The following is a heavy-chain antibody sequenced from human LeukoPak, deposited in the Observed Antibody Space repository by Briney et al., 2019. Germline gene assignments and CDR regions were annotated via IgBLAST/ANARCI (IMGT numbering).Heavy chain of an antibody. V-gene: IGHV4-59*01. D-gene: IGHD3-22*01. CDR2: IYYSGST. CDR1: GGSISSYY. J-gene: IGHJ5*02. Sequence: NASETLSLTCTVSGGSISSYYWSWLRQPPGKGLEWIGYIYYSGSTNYNPSLKSRVTISVDTSKNQFSLKLSSVTAADTAVYYCARIEYYYDSSQFDPWGQGTLLTVSS. CDR3: ARIEYYYDSSQFDP.